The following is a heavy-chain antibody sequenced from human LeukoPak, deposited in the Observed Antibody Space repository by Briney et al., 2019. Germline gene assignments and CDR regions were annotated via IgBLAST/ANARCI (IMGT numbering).Heavy chain of an antibody. D-gene: IGHD2-2*01. CDR2: IYYSGST. CDR3: ARDRGPAVGYDY. J-gene: IGHJ4*02. V-gene: IGHV4-59*01. CDR1: GSGGSISNYY. Sequence: SETLSLTCTVSGSGGSISNYYWSWIRQPPGKGLEWIGYIYYSGSTNYNPSLKSRVTISVDTSKNQFSLKLSSVTAADTAVYYCARDRGPAVGYDYWGQGTLVTVSS.